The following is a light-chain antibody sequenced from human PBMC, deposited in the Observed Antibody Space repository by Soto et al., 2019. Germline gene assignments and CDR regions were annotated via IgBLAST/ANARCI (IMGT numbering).Light chain of an antibody. CDR1: QSVSSY. V-gene: IGKV3-11*01. CDR2: DAS. CDR3: QQRSNIFP. Sequence: EIVLTQSPATLSLSPGERATLSCRASQSVSSYLAWYQQKPGQAPRLLIYDASNRATGIPARFSGSGSGTDFTLTNSSLEPEDFAVYYCQQRSNIFPFGPGTKVDIK. J-gene: IGKJ3*01.